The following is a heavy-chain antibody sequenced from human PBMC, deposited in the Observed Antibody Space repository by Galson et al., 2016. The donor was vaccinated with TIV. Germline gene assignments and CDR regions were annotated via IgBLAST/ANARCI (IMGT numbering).Heavy chain of an antibody. J-gene: IGHJ6*02. V-gene: IGHV4-38-2*02. Sequence: GWIRQPPGKGLQWIGSIYESGTTYSNPSLKSRLTLSVDTSKNQFSLKLSSVTASDTAVYYCMREGSTVTMHHYFGMDVWGQGATVIVSS. D-gene: IGHD4-17*01. CDR2: IYESGTT. CDR3: MREGSTVTMHHYFGMDV.